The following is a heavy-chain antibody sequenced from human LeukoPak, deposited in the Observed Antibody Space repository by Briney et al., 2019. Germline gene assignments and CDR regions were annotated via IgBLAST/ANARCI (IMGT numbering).Heavy chain of an antibody. D-gene: IGHD5-18*01. J-gene: IGHJ4*02. Sequence: PSETLSLTCTVSGGSISSYYWSWIRQPPGKGLEWIGYIYCSGSTNYNPSLKSRVTISVDTSKNQFSLKLSSVTAADTAVYYCARAQSSWIQLWAYFDYWGQGTLVTVSS. CDR1: GGSISSYY. V-gene: IGHV4-59*01. CDR3: ARAQSSWIQLWAYFDY. CDR2: IYCSGST.